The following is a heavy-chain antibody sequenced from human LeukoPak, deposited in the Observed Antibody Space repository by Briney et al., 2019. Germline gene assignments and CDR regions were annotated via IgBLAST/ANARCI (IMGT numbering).Heavy chain of an antibody. D-gene: IGHD1-20*01. V-gene: IGHV3-21*04. Sequence: GGSLRLSCAASGFTFSSYAMSWVRQAPGKGLEWVSTISSDSTSFKYYAHSVQGRFTISRDNAQNSLYLQMNGLRAEDTAVYYCARGTNWSPLDFDYWGQGSLVTVSS. CDR3: ARGTNWSPLDFDY. J-gene: IGHJ4*02. CDR2: ISSDSTSFK. CDR1: GFTFSSYA.